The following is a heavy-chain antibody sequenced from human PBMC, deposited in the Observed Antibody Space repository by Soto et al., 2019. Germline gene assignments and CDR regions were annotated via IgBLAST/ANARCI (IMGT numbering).Heavy chain of an antibody. CDR1: GYTFTDYG. Sequence: QVHLVQSGAEVEKPGASVKVSCKASGYTFTDYGISWVRQAPGQGLQWMGWITAFNGNTKYAKQYQGRVTMTTDTSTSTAYMELRSLESDDTAVYYCARISQNDFWSGYYYVFDYWGQGTLVTVSS. V-gene: IGHV1-18*01. CDR3: ARISQNDFWSGYYYVFDY. D-gene: IGHD3-3*01. CDR2: ITAFNGNT. J-gene: IGHJ4*02.